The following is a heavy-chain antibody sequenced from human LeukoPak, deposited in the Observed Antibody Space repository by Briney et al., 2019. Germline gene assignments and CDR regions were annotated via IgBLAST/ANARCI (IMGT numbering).Heavy chain of an antibody. CDR1: GFTFSTYA. CDR3: AQIDVGY. J-gene: IGHJ4*02. Sequence: GSLRLSCAASGFTFSTYAMYWIRQPPGKGLEWIGYIYTSGSTNYNPSLKSRVTISVDTSKNQFSLKLSSVTAADTAVYYCAQIDVGYWGQGTLVTVPS. D-gene: IGHD3-9*01. V-gene: IGHV4-4*09. CDR2: IYTSGST.